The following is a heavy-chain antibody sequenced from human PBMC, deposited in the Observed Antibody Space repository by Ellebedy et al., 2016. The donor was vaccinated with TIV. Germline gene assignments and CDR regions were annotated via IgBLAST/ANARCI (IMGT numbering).Heavy chain of an antibody. Sequence: PSETLSLTCAASGLTFSSHAMSWVRQAPGKGLEWVSSITDSGGNTYYADSVKGRFTISRDNSKDTLYLQVNSLRAEDTAIYYCARDPVGVGPAFDVWGQGTMVTVSS. CDR1: GLTFSSHA. D-gene: IGHD4-23*01. CDR3: ARDPVGVGPAFDV. J-gene: IGHJ3*01. V-gene: IGHV3-23*01. CDR2: ITDSGGNT.